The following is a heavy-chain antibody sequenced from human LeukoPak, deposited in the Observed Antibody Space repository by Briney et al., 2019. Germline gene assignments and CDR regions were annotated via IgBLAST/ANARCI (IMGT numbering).Heavy chain of an antibody. Sequence: GRSLRLSCTASGFTFNNFAMSWVRQAPGKGLEWVSGISGSAVSTFYADSVKGRFTISRDNSKTTLYLHMDSLRVEVTAVYYCAKDQTVAVAGPFDNWGQGTLVTVSS. V-gene: IGHV3-23*01. CDR3: AKDQTVAVAGPFDN. CDR1: GFTFNNFA. CDR2: ISGSAVST. D-gene: IGHD6-19*01. J-gene: IGHJ4*02.